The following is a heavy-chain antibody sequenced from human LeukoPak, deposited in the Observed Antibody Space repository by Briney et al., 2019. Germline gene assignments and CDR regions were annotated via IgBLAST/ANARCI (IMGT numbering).Heavy chain of an antibody. V-gene: IGHV4-59*01. J-gene: IGHJ6*03. D-gene: IGHD3-10*01. CDR3: ARVYGSGSQAYFYYMDV. Sequence: SETLSLTCNVSGGSIRGYYWSWIRQPPGKGLEWIGYIYSSGSTNYNPSLKSRVTMSVDTSKNQFSLKVNSVTAADTAVYYCARVYGSGSQAYFYYMDVWGKGTTVTISS. CDR2: IYSSGST. CDR1: GGSIRGYY.